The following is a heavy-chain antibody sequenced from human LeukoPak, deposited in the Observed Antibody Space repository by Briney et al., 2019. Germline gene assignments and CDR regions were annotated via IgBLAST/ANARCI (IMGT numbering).Heavy chain of an antibody. CDR2: ISSSSSTI. V-gene: IGHV3-48*01. CDR1: GVTFSSYS. J-gene: IGHJ4*02. D-gene: IGHD1-26*01. Sequence: PGGSLRLSCAASGVTFSSYSMNWGRQAPGKGLEWGSYISSSSSTIYYADSVKGRFTISRDNAKNSLYLQMNSLRAEDTAVYYCARDDKDLTSGSYSEYFAYWGQGPLVTVSS. CDR3: ARDDKDLTSGSYSEYFAY.